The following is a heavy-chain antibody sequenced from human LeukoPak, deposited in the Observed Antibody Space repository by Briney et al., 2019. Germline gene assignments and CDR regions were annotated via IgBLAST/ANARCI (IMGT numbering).Heavy chain of an antibody. CDR2: ISSSSSTI. D-gene: IGHD3-16*01. CDR3: ASLGGMDY. CDR1: GFTFSSYS. V-gene: IGHV3-48*04. J-gene: IGHJ4*02. Sequence: GGSLRLSCAASGFTFSSYSMNWVRQVPGKGLEWVSYISSSSSTIYYADSVKGRFTISRDNAKNSLYLQMNSLRAEDTAVYYCASLGGMDYWGQGTLVTVSS.